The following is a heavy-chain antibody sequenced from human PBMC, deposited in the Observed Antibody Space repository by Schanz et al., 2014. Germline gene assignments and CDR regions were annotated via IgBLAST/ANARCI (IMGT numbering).Heavy chain of an antibody. J-gene: IGHJ3*02. CDR3: AKGRFGELSAFDI. CDR2: ISGRDGST. D-gene: IGHD3-10*01. CDR1: GFTFSSYA. Sequence: VQLVESGGGVVQPGRSLRLSCAASGFTFSSYAMTWVRQAPGMGLEWVSAISGRDGSTYFADSVKGRFTISRDNSKNTLYLQMNSLRAEDTAVYYCAKGRFGELSAFDIWGQGTMVTVSS. V-gene: IGHV3-23*04.